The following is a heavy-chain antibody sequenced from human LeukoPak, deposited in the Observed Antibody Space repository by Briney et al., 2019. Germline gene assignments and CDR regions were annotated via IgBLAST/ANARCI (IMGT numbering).Heavy chain of an antibody. D-gene: IGHD2-2*01. V-gene: IGHV4-34*01. CDR3: ARWGYCSSTSCHDY. CDR1: GGSFSGYY. J-gene: IGHJ4*02. Sequence: SETLSLTCAVYGGSFSGYYWRWIRQPPGKGLEWIGEINHSGITNYNPSLKSWVTISVDTSKNQFSLKLSSVTAADTAVYYCARWGYCSSTSCHDYWGQGTLVTVSS. CDR2: INHSGIT.